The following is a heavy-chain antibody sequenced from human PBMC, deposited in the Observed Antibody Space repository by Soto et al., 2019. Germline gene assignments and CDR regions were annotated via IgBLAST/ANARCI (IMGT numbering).Heavy chain of an antibody. CDR1: GYTFTGYY. CDR3: ASPWYK. V-gene: IGHV1-69*13. CDR2: IIPIFGTA. Sequence: ASVKVSCKASGYTFTGYYMRWVRQAPGQGLEWMGGIIPIFGTANYAQKFQGRVTITADESTSTAYMELSSLRSEDTAVYYCASPWYKWGQGTLVTV. D-gene: IGHD1-1*01. J-gene: IGHJ4*02.